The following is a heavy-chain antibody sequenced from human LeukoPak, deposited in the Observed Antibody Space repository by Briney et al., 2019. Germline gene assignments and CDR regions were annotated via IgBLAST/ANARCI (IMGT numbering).Heavy chain of an antibody. CDR3: ARGSLRGSSSSFDY. Sequence: GGPLRLSCAASGFTFSSYSMSWVRQAPGKGLEWVSSISSSSSYIYYADSVKGRFTISRDNAKNSLYLQMNSLRAEDTAVYYCARGSLRGSSSSFDYWGQGTLVTVSS. CDR2: ISSSSSYI. CDR1: GFTFSSYS. D-gene: IGHD6-6*01. J-gene: IGHJ4*02. V-gene: IGHV3-21*01.